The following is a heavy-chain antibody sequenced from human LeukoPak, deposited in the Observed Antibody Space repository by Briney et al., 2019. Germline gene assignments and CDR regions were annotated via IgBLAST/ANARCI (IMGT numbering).Heavy chain of an antibody. CDR3: AKDRLGGPYFFHY. Sequence: PGGSLRLSCTVSGFTVSSNSMSWVRQAPGKGLEWVSFIYSGTTHYSDSVKGRFTISRDNSKNTLYLQINSLRAEDTAVYFCAKDRLGGPYFFHYWGQGTLVTVSS. J-gene: IGHJ4*02. CDR2: IYSGTT. CDR1: GFTVSSNS. V-gene: IGHV3-53*01. D-gene: IGHD3-16*01.